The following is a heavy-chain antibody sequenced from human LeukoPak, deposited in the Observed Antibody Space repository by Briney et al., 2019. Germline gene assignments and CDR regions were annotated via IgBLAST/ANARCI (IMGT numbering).Heavy chain of an antibody. D-gene: IGHD6-19*01. CDR1: GFTHDEYA. J-gene: IGHJ4*02. Sequence: PGGSLRLSCAASGFTHDEYAMHWVRHARGKGLVWVSGIRWNSGNIVCADSVRGRFTISRDNAKTSLYLQMNSLRAEDTDLYYCAKVPGSSSGWSVWDYFDYWGQGTLVTVS. CDR2: IRWNSGNI. CDR3: AKVPGSSSGWSVWDYFDY. V-gene: IGHV3-9*01.